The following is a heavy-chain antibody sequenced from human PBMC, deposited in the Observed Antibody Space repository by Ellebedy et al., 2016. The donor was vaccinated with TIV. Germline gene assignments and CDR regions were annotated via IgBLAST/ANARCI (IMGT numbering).Heavy chain of an antibody. V-gene: IGHV1-18*01. J-gene: IGHJ4*02. D-gene: IGHD6-19*01. Sequence: ASVKVSXXASGYTFTSYGISWVRQAPGQGLEWMGWISAYNGNTNYAQKLQGRVTMTTDTSTSTAYMELRSLRSDDTAVYYCARVVSGSGWYGGLGYWGQGTLVTVSS. CDR1: GYTFTSYG. CDR3: ARVVSGSGWYGGLGY. CDR2: ISAYNGNT.